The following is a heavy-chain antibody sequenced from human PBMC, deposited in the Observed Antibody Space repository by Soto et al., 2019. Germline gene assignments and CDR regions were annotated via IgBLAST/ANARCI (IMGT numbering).Heavy chain of an antibody. J-gene: IGHJ5*02. CDR3: ARHSLALRKNNWFDP. CDR2: IFYLGSS. Sequence: SETLSLTCTVSGDSIISSDFYWVWFRQPPGKVLEWIGSIFYLGSSYYNPSLKSRVTMSVDTSKNQFSLRLRSVTAADTALYFCARHSLALRKNNWFDPWGQGIMVTVSS. CDR1: GDSIISSDFY. D-gene: IGHD3-3*02. V-gene: IGHV4-39*01.